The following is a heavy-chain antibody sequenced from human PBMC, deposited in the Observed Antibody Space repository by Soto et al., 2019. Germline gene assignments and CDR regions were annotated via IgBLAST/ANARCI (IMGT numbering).Heavy chain of an antibody. D-gene: IGHD3-16*01. V-gene: IGHV5-51*01. CDR3: ASRPRLGGGVDV. CDR1: GYSFTNYW. CDR2: IYPGDSDT. J-gene: IGHJ6*02. Sequence: ESLKISCDGSGYSFTNYWIVWVRQMHGKGLEWMGIIYPGDSDTRDSPSFQGQVSISADKSINTAYLHWSSLEASDTAIYYCASRPRLGGGVDVWGQGTTVTVSS.